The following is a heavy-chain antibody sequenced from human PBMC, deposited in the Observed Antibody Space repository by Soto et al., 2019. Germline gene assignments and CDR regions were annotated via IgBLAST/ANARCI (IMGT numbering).Heavy chain of an antibody. CDR2: ISYDGSNK. Sequence: GGSLRLSCAASGFTFSSYAMHWVRQAPGKGLEWVAVISYDGSNKYYADSVKGRFTISRDNSKNTLYLQMNSLRAEDTAVYYCARGDHISGWSSGDAFDIWGQGTMVTVSS. V-gene: IGHV3-30-3*01. J-gene: IGHJ3*02. CDR1: GFTFSSYA. D-gene: IGHD6-19*01. CDR3: ARGDHISGWSSGDAFDI.